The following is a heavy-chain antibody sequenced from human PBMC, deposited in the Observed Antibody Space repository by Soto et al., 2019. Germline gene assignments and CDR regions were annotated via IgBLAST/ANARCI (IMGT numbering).Heavy chain of an antibody. Sequence: ASVKVSCKASGYTFTSYAMHWVRQPPGQRLEWMGWINAGNGSTKYSQKFQGRVTITRDTSASTAYMELSSLRSEDTAVYYCARSIVVVTALDYWGQGTLVTVSS. CDR2: INAGNGST. J-gene: IGHJ4*02. CDR1: GYTFTSYA. D-gene: IGHD2-21*02. V-gene: IGHV1-3*01. CDR3: ARSIVVVTALDY.